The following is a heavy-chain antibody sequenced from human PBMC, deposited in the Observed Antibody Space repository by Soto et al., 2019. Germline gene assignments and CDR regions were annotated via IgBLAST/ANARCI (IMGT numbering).Heavy chain of an antibody. CDR2: INYSGST. D-gene: IGHD3-10*01. Sequence: SETLALTGTVAGCSFSSGGYYWSWIRQLPGKGLEWVGYINYSGSTSFSPSLKSRVTMSVDTSKNQFSLRLSSVTAADTAVYYCARVSGNAFDIWGQGTMVT. J-gene: IGHJ3*02. CDR3: ARVSGNAFDI. V-gene: IGHV4-31*03. CDR1: GCSFSSGGYY.